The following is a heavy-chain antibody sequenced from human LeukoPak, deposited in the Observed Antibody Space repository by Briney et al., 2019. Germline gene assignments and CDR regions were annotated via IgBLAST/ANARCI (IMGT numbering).Heavy chain of an antibody. Sequence: ASVTVSFKASGYTFTSYYLHLVRQAPGQGPEWMGVINPSGGRTTSYAQKIQGRVTMTRDTSMSTVNMELSSLRSEDTAVYYCARGTLRYFDFWGQGTLVTVSS. CDR3: ARGTLRYFDF. CDR2: INPSGGRT. CDR1: GYTFTSYY. D-gene: IGHD3-9*01. V-gene: IGHV1-46*01. J-gene: IGHJ4*02.